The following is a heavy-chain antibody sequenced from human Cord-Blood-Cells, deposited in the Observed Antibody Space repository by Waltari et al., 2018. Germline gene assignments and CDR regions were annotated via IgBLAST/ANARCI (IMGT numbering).Heavy chain of an antibody. J-gene: IGHJ6*02. V-gene: IGHV1-18*01. CDR2: ISAYNGNT. Sequence: QVQLVQSGAEVKKPGASVKVSCKASGYTFTSYGISWVRQAPGQGLDWMGWISAYNGNTNYAQKLQGRVTMTTDTSTSTAYMELRSLRSDDTAVYYCAREGTVRLQQLRVYYYYGMDVWGQGTTVTVSS. D-gene: IGHD6-13*01. CDR3: AREGTVRLQQLRVYYYYGMDV. CDR1: GYTFTSYG.